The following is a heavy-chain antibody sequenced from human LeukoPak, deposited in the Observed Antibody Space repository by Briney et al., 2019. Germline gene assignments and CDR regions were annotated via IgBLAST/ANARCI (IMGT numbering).Heavy chain of an antibody. D-gene: IGHD1-7*01. Sequence: ASETLSLTCTVSGGSISSYYWSWIRQPAGKGLEWIGRIYTSGSTNYNPSLKSRVTMSVDTSKNQFSLKLSSVTAADTAEYYCARESSITGTTRWFDPWGQGTLVTVSS. V-gene: IGHV4-4*07. CDR1: GGSISSYY. CDR2: IYTSGST. J-gene: IGHJ5*02. CDR3: ARESSITGTTRWFDP.